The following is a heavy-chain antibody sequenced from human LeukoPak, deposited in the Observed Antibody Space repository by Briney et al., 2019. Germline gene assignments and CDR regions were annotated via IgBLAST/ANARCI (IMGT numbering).Heavy chain of an antibody. CDR2: IKSDGSRT. Sequence: GGSLRLSCAASGFTFSNYWMHWVRQAPGKGLVWVSRIKSDGSRTDYADSVKGRFTISRDNAKNTLYLQMNSLRAEDTAVYYCASDLQYSSSWAKNYWGQGTLVTVSS. V-gene: IGHV3-74*01. D-gene: IGHD6-13*01. J-gene: IGHJ4*02. CDR1: GFTFSNYW. CDR3: ASDLQYSSSWAKNY.